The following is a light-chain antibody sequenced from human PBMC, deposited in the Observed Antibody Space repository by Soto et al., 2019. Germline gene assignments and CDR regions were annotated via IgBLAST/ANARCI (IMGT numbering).Light chain of an antibody. V-gene: IGKV1-5*01. J-gene: IGKJ5*01. CDR2: AAS. CDR1: QSISSW. Sequence: DIQMTQSPSTLSASVGDGVTITWRASQSISSWLAWYQQKPGKAPKLLIYAASTLQSGVPSRFSGSGSGTEFTLTISSLQPEDFATYYCQQLKSNLITFGQGTRLEI. CDR3: QQLKSNLIT.